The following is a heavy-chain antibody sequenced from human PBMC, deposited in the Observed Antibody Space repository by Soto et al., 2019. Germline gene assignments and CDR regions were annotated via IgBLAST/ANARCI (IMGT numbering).Heavy chain of an antibody. CDR1: CGSFSGYY. CDR2: INHSGST. CDR3: ARTSRFDC. J-gene: IGHJ4*02. V-gene: IGHV4-34*01. D-gene: IGHD6-6*01. Sequence: QVQLQQWGAGLLKPSETLSLTCAVYCGSFSGYYWSWIRQPPGKGLEWIGEINHSGSTNYNPSLTRRVTMAVDTSKNQVSLKLSSVTAADTDVYYCARTSRFDCWGQGTLVTVSS.